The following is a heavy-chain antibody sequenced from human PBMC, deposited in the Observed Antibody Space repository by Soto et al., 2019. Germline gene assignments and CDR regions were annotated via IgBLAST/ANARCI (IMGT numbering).Heavy chain of an antibody. CDR2: ISYDGSNG. V-gene: IGHV3-30*18. D-gene: IGHD3-3*01. J-gene: IGHJ4*02. CDR1: GFTFSSFG. Sequence: QVQLVESGGGVVQPGRSLRLSCATSGFTFSSFGMHWVRQAPGKGLEWVAVISYDGSNGYYADSVKGRFSISRDNSKNTLYLQLNSLRPDDTAVYYCAKDQSFGVATPYFFDYWGQGTLVTVST. CDR3: AKDQSFGVATPYFFDY.